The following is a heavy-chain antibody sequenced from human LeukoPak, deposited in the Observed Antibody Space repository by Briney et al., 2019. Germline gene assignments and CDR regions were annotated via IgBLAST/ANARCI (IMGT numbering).Heavy chain of an antibody. Sequence: PGGSLRLSCAASGFTFSSYAMSWVRQAPGKGLEWVSAISGSGGSTYYADSVKGRFTISRDNSKNTLYLQMNSLRAEDTAVYYCARSPDWSSGWSIEGSFDYWGRGTLVTVSS. V-gene: IGHV3-23*01. D-gene: IGHD6-19*01. CDR2: ISGSGGST. CDR3: ARSPDWSSGWSIEGSFDY. J-gene: IGHJ4*02. CDR1: GFTFSSYA.